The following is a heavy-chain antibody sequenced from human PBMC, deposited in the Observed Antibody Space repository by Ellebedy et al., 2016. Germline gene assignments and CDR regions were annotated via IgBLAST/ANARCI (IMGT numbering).Heavy chain of an antibody. CDR3: AREGYCSGGSCYSV. CDR2: IYYSGST. CDR1: GGSISSGGYY. D-gene: IGHD2-15*01. Sequence: SETLSLTXTVSGGSISSGGYYWSWIRQHPGKGLEWIGYIYYSGSTYYNPSLKSRVTISVDTSKNQFSLKLSSVTAADTAVYYCAREGYCSGGSCYSVWGQGTLVTVSS. V-gene: IGHV4-31*03. J-gene: IGHJ4*02.